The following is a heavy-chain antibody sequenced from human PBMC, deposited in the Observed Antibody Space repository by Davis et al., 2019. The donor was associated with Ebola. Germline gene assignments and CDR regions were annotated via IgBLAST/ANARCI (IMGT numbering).Heavy chain of an antibody. V-gene: IGHV3-23*01. CDR3: AKVGYGDYGPGDY. D-gene: IGHD4-17*01. CDR2: ISDSGGST. CDR1: GGTFSSYA. Sequence: SCKASGGTFSSYAMSWVRQAPGKGLEWVSAISDSGGSTYYADSVKGRFTISRDNAKNSLYLQMNSLRAEDTAVYYCAKVGYGDYGPGDYWGQGTLVTVSS. J-gene: IGHJ4*02.